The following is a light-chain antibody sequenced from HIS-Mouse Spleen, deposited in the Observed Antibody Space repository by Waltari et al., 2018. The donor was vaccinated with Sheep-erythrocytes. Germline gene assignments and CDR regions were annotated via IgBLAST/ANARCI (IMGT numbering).Light chain of an antibody. CDR2: DNN. Sequence: QSVLTQPPPVSAAPGQKVPIPGSGSTSNLGNNDVTWYQMRPGTAPKLLIYDNNNRPSGIPDRFSGSKSGTSATLGITGLQTGDEADYYCGTWDSSLSAGVFGGGTKLTVL. CDR1: TSNLGNND. V-gene: IGLV1-51*01. CDR3: GTWDSSLSAGV. J-gene: IGLJ3*02.